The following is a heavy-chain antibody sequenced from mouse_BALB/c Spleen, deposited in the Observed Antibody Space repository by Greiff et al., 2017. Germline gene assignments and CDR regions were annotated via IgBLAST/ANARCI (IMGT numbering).Heavy chain of an antibody. D-gene: IGHD1-2*01. Sequence: QVQLKESGPGLVQPSQSLSITCTVSGFSLTSYGVHWVRQSPGKGLEWLGVIWSGGSTDYNAAFISRLSISKDNSKSQVFFKMNSLQANDTAIYYCARKPSLLRLRGAWFAYWGQGTLVTVSA. J-gene: IGHJ3*01. V-gene: IGHV2-2*02. CDR2: IWSGGST. CDR1: GFSLTSYG. CDR3: ARKPSLLRLRGAWFAY.